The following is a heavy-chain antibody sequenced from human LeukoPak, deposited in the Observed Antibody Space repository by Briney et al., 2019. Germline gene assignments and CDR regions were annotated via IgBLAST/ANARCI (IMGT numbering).Heavy chain of an antibody. Sequence: LPGESLRLSCAASGFTVDSNYLRSVRQAPGKVLEWVSTIYPGGNTYYAASVEGRFTISRDFTKNTVFLHMNSLRAEDTAMYYCARGDDSGYYDYFDYWGQGALVSVSS. CDR1: GFTVDSNY. CDR3: ARGDDSGYYDYFDY. J-gene: IGHJ4*02. CDR2: IYPGGNT. D-gene: IGHD3-22*01. V-gene: IGHV3-53*01.